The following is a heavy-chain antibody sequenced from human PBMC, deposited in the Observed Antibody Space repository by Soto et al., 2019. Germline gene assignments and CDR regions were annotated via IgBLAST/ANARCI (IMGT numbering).Heavy chain of an antibody. J-gene: IGHJ4*02. CDR2: IDPSDSQT. Sequence: EESRKICCKGSGYSFAGYWITWVRQKPGKGLDLMGRIDPSDSQTYYSPSFRGHVTISATKSITTVFLQWSGLRASDTAMYYCARQIYDSDTDPDFQYYHDSWAQRTPDTVSS. D-gene: IGHD3-22*01. V-gene: IGHV5-10-1*01. CDR3: ARQIYDSDTDPDFQYYHDS. CDR1: GYSFAGYW.